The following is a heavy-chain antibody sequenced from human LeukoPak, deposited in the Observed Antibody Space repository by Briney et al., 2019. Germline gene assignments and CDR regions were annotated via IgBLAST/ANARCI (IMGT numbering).Heavy chain of an antibody. D-gene: IGHD3-3*01. V-gene: IGHV1-69*13. CDR2: IIPIFGTA. CDR1: GGTFSSYA. J-gene: IGHJ5*02. Sequence: ASVKVSCKASGGTFSSYAISWVRQAPGQGLEWMGGIIPIFGTANYAQKFQGRVTITADESTSTAYMELSSLRSEDTAVYYCARAPLGTIFGVVIIGNWFDPWGQGTLVTVSS. CDR3: ARAPLGTIFGVVIIGNWFDP.